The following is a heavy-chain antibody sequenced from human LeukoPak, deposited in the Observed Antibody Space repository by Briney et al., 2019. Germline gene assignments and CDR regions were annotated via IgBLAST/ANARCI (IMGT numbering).Heavy chain of an antibody. D-gene: IGHD3-16*01. Sequence: PGGSLRLSCAASGFTFSSYAMSWVRQAPGKGLEWVSAISGSGGSTYYADSVKGRFTISRGNARNSLFLQMNSLRVEDTAVYYCASQSFARFDPWGQGTLVTVSS. CDR3: ASQSFARFDP. CDR1: GFTFSSYA. V-gene: IGHV3-23*01. CDR2: ISGSGGST. J-gene: IGHJ5*02.